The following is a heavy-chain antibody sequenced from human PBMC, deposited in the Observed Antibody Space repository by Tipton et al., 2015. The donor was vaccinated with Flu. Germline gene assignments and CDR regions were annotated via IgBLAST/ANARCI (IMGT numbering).Heavy chain of an antibody. J-gene: IGHJ4*02. CDR1: GGSISSSNW. D-gene: IGHD6-13*01. CDR3: ASWLSSSWYSSYFDY. CDR2: IYHSGST. Sequence: TLSLTCAVSGGSISSSNWWSWVRQPPGKGLEWIGEIYHSGSTNYNPTLKSRVTISVDKSTNQFSLKLSSVTAADTAVYYCASWLSSSWYSSYFDYWGQGTLVTVSS. V-gene: IGHV4-4*02.